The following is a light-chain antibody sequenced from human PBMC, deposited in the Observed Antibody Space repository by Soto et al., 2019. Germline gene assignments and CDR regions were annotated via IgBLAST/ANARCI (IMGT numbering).Light chain of an antibody. CDR1: SSDDGSYNR. CDR2: AVT. Sequence: SGLTQTPSVSGSPGQSVTISCTGTSSDDGSYNRVSWYQQPPGTAPRLMIYAVTSRPSGVPDRFSGSKSGNTASLTISGLQAEDAADYYCSSYTGSSYVVGNGTKVT. CDR3: SSYTGSSYV. J-gene: IGLJ1*01. V-gene: IGLV2-18*02.